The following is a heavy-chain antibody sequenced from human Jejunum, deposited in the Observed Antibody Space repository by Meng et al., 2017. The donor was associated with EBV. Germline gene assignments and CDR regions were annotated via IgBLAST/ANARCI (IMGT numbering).Heavy chain of an antibody. CDR2: INPDGRTI. CDR1: GFTLSDHW. V-gene: IGHV3-74*01. D-gene: IGHD1-26*01. Sequence: VPLVESGGGLVQPGGSLRLSCAASGFTLSDHWIHWVRQAPGGGLMWVSRINPDGRTINYGDSVKGRFTISRDNAKNTVYLQMNSLRAEDTAVYYCTRAGYYRFDYWGQGALVTVSS. CDR3: TRAGYYRFDY. J-gene: IGHJ4*02.